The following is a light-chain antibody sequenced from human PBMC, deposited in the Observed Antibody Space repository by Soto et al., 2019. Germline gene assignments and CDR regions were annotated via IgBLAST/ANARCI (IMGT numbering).Light chain of an antibody. Sequence: QSALTHPPSASGSPGQSVTISCTGTSSDVGGYNYVSWYQQHPGKAPKLMIYEVTKRPSGVPDRFSGSKSGNTASLTGSGLQAEDEADYYCSSYAGSNRVFGGGTKLTVL. J-gene: IGLJ2*01. CDR3: SSYAGSNRV. V-gene: IGLV2-8*01. CDR2: EVT. CDR1: SSDVGGYNY.